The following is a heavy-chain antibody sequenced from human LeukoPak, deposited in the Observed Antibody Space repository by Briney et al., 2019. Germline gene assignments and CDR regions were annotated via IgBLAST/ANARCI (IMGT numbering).Heavy chain of an antibody. CDR2: IYTSGST. Sequence: SETLSLTCTVSGGSISSYYWSWIRQPAGKGLEWIGRIYTSGSTNYNPSLKSRVTMSLDTSKSQFSLKLSSVTAADTAVYYCARGGASTTSDYYYYYCGMDVWGQGTTVTVSS. D-gene: IGHD2-2*01. CDR1: GGSISSYY. V-gene: IGHV4-4*07. CDR3: ARGGASTTSDYYYYYCGMDV. J-gene: IGHJ6*02.